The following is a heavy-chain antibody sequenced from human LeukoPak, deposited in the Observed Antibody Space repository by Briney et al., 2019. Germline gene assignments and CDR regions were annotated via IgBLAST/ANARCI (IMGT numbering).Heavy chain of an antibody. D-gene: IGHD6-19*01. J-gene: IGHJ4*02. CDR3: ARDEAGTGFDY. V-gene: IGHV3-21*04. CDR2: ISSSNSYI. CDR1: GFTFSSYV. Sequence: GRSLRLSCAASGFTFSSYVMYWVRQAPGKGLEWVSSISSSNSYIYYADSVKGRFTISRDNAKNPLYLQMNSLRAEDTAVYYCARDEAGTGFDYWGQGTLVTVSS.